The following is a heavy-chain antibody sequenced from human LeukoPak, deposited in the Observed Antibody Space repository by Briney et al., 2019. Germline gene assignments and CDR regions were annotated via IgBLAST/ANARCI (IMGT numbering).Heavy chain of an antibody. CDR1: GFTFSSYA. CDR2: ISGSGEST. CDR3: AMYHVLTSPPDYFDY. J-gene: IGHJ4*02. V-gene: IGHV3-23*01. D-gene: IGHD3-9*01. Sequence: PGGSLRLSCAASGFTFSSYAMSWVRQAPGKGLEWVSGISGSGESTYYSQSVKGRFTISRDNSKYTLYLQMNNLRAEDTALYHCAMYHVLTSPPDYFDYWGQGILVTVSS.